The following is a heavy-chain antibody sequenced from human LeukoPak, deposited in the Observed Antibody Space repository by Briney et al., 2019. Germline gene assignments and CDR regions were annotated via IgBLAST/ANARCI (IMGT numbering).Heavy chain of an antibody. D-gene: IGHD2-2*01. CDR2: LYSRGTT. Sequence: SETLSLTCTVSGGSISSYYWTWIRQPAGKGLEWIGRLYSRGTTTYNPSLKSRVTMSLDTSKNQFSLKLSFVTAADAAVYYCARECSSIRCYDAFDIWGQGTMVTVSS. CDR1: GGSISSYY. J-gene: IGHJ3*02. V-gene: IGHV4-4*07. CDR3: ARECSSIRCYDAFDI.